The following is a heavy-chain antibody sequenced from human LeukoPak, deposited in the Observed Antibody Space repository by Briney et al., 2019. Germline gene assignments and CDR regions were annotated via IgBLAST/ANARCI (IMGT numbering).Heavy chain of an antibody. CDR2: ISDSGSTI. V-gene: IGHV3-11*01. CDR3: ARSLVRGVIQY. J-gene: IGHJ4*02. Sequence: GGSLRLSCAASGFIVSDYYMSWIRQAPGKGLEWVSYISDSGSTIYNGDSVKGRFTISRDNAKNSLYLQMNSLTAEDTAVYYCARSLVRGVIQYWGQGTLVTVSS. D-gene: IGHD3-10*01. CDR1: GFIVSDYY.